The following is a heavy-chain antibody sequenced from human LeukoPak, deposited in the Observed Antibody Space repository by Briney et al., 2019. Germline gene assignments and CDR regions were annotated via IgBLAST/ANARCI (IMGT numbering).Heavy chain of an antibody. J-gene: IGHJ5*01. CDR1: GGSINSGSFF. CDR3: ARAYYWVDS. V-gene: IGHV4-61*02. Sequence: PSQTLSLTCTVSGGSINSGSFFWTWIRQPAGQPAGKGLEWIGRIYTTGRTTYNPSLESRVTISADMPKNQFSLQLTSVTAADTAVYYCARAYYWVDSWGQGVLVSVSS. CDR2: IYTTGRT. D-gene: IGHD2-21*01.